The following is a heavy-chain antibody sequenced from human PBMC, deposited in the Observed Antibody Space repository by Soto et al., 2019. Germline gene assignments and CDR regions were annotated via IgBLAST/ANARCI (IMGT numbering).Heavy chain of an antibody. J-gene: IGHJ3*02. D-gene: IGHD5-12*01. CDR3: ARDTPPKIVATILGAFDI. Sequence: QVQLVESGGGVVQPGRSLRLSCAASGFTFSSYGMHWVRQAPGKGLEWVAVIWYYGSNKYYADSVKGRFTISRDNSKNTLYLQMNSLRAEDTAVYYCARDTPPKIVATILGAFDIWGQGTMVTVSS. CDR1: GFTFSSYG. V-gene: IGHV3-33*01. CDR2: IWYYGSNK.